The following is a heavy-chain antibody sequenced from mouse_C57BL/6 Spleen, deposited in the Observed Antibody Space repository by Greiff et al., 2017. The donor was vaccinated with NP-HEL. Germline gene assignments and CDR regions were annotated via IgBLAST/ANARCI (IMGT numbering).Heavy chain of an antibody. CDR2: INPYNGDT. CDR1: GYSFTGYF. J-gene: IGHJ2*01. Sequence: EVKLVESGPELVKPGDSVKISCKASGYSFTGYFMNWVMQSHGKSLEWIGRINPYNGDTFYNQKFKGKATLTVDKSSSTAHMELRSLTSEDSAVYYCAVDGSLFDYWGQGTTLTVSS. CDR3: AVDGSLFDY. D-gene: IGHD2-3*01. V-gene: IGHV1-20*01.